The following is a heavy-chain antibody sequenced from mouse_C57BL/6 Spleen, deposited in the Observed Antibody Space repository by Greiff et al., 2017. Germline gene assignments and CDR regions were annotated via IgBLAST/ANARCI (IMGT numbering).Heavy chain of an antibody. J-gene: IGHJ3*01. Sequence: QVQLQQPGAELVKPGASVKLSCKASGYTFTSYWMQWVQQRPGQGLEWSGEIDPSDSYTNYNQKFKGKATLTVDTSSSTAYMQLSSMTSEYSAVFYCARYGSYYGSSYGFAYWGQGTLVTVSA. V-gene: IGHV1-50*01. CDR3: ARYGSYYGSSYGFAY. CDR1: GYTFTSYW. CDR2: IDPSDSYT. D-gene: IGHD1-1*01.